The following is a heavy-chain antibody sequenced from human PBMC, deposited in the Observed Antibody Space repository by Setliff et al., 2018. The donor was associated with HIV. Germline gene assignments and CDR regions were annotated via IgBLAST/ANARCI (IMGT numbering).Heavy chain of an antibody. CDR1: GYTFTSYY. CDR2: INPSGGST. V-gene: IGHV1-46*01. D-gene: IGHD3-3*01. Sequence: GASVKVSCKASGYTFTSYYLHWVRQAPGQGLEWMGLINPSGGSTNYAQKFQGRVAMTRDTSTSTVYMELSSLRSEDTAVYYCARDRVRITIFGANDASDIWGQGTMVTVSS. J-gene: IGHJ3*02. CDR3: ARDRVRITIFGANDASDI.